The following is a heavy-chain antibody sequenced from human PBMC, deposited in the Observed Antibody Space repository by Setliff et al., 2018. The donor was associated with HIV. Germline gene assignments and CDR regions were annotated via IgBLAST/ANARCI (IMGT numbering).Heavy chain of an antibody. CDR3: ARFRRSGYNYVEGTALAY. J-gene: IGHJ4*02. V-gene: IGHV3-21*04. Sequence: GGSLRLSCAASGFTFSSYSMNWVRQAPGKGLEWVSSISSSSSYIYYADSVKGRFTISRDNAKNSLYLQWNSLRAEDTAVYYCARFRRSGYNYVEGTALAYWGQGTLVTVSS. D-gene: IGHD3-22*01. CDR1: GFTFSSYS. CDR2: ISSSSSYI.